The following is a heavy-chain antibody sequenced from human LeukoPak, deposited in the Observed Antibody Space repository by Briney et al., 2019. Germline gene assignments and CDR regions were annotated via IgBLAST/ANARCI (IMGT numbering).Heavy chain of an antibody. J-gene: IGHJ4*02. CDR2: IKPGGNEK. CDR3: AKGDDLVVVAATQDY. D-gene: IGHD2-15*01. V-gene: IGHV3-7*03. CDR1: GFTFSNYW. Sequence: GGSLRLSCAASGFTFSNYWMTWVRQGPGKGLEWVANIKPGGNEKYYVDSVKGRFTISRDNVKNSLYLQMNSLRAEDTAVYYCAKGDDLVVVAATQDYWGQGTLVTVSS.